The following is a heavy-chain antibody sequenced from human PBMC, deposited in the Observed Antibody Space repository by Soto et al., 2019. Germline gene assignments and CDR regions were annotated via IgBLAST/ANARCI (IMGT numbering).Heavy chain of an antibody. CDR3: ARGGGFYGYDAHAFDI. V-gene: IGHV3-11*01. J-gene: IGHJ3*02. Sequence: QVQLVESGGGLVKPGGSLRLSCAASGFSFSDYYMSWVRQAPGKGLEWISYISSDGSIIVYADSVEGRFTISRDNAKISLYLQLNSPRAEDTAVYYCARGGGFYGYDAHAFDIWGQGTMVTVSS. CDR2: ISSDGSII. CDR1: GFSFSDYY. D-gene: IGHD5-12*01.